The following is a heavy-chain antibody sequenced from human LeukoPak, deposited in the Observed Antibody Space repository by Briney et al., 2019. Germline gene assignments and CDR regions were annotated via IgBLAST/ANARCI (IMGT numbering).Heavy chain of an antibody. CDR3: ARARYYYDSSGYDY. Sequence: ASVKVSCKASGYTFTGYYMHWARQAPGQGLEWMGWINPNSGGTNYAQKFQGWVTMTRDTSISTAYMELSRLRSDDTAVYYCARARYYYDSSGYDYWGQGTLVTVSS. CDR2: INPNSGGT. J-gene: IGHJ4*02. CDR1: GYTFTGYY. V-gene: IGHV1-2*04. D-gene: IGHD3-22*01.